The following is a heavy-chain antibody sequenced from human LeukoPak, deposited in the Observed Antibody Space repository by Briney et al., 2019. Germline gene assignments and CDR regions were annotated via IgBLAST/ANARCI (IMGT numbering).Heavy chain of an antibody. CDR3: ARDESTVVTGYFDY. D-gene: IGHD4-23*01. J-gene: IGHJ4*02. CDR1: GFTFSSYA. V-gene: IGHV3-30-3*01. Sequence: GGSLRLSCAASGFTFSSYAMSWVRQAPGKGLEWVAVISYDGSNKYYADSVKGRFTISRDNSKNTLYLQMNSLRAEDTAVYYCARDESTVVTGYFDYWGQGTLVTVSS. CDR2: ISYDGSNK.